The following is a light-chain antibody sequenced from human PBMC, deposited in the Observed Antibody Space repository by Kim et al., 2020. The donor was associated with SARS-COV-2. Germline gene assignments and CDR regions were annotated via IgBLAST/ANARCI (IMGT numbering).Light chain of an antibody. V-gene: IGKV3D-20*01. Sequence: TCTSGSEQSVSGKYLALDLQMRVQAPRLLIYDASRRATGIPGRFSGSESATDFTLTITRLEPEDVAVYCCQQYSISPATFGRGTKVDIK. CDR2: DAS. J-gene: IGKJ1*01. CDR1: QSVSGKY. CDR3: QQYSISPAT.